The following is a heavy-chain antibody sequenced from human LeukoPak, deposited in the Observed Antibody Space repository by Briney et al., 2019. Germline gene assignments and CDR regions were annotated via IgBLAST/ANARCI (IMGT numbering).Heavy chain of an antibody. Sequence: PSETLSLTCTVSGDSISSSSYYWGWIRQPPGKGLEWIGSIYYSGSTYYNPSLKSRVTISVDTSKNQFSLKLNSVTAADTAVYYCASSVRMTSYHSSGYSPISRFDYWGQGTLVTVSS. CDR2: IYYSGST. J-gene: IGHJ4*02. D-gene: IGHD3-22*01. CDR3: ASSVRMTSYHSSGYSPISRFDY. CDR1: GDSISSSSYY. V-gene: IGHV4-39*01.